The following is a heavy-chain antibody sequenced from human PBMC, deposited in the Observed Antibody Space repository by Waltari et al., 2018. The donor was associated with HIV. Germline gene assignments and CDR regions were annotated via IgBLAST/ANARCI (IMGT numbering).Heavy chain of an antibody. Sequence: EVQLVESGGGLVQPGGSLRLSCAASGFTFSSYWMSWVRQAPGKGLEWSANIKQDGSGKYLVDSENGRFTISRDNAENSLYLQMNSLRAEDTAVYYCARGGFYGAGSKVNWGQGTLVTVSS. CDR2: IKQDGSGK. J-gene: IGHJ4*02. D-gene: IGHD3-10*01. CDR3: ARGGFYGAGSKVN. CDR1: GFTFSSYW. V-gene: IGHV3-7*04.